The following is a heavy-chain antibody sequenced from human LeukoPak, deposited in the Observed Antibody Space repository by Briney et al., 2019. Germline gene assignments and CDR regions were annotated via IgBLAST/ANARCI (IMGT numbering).Heavy chain of an antibody. CDR1: GYTFTGYY. V-gene: IGHV1-2*02. CDR2: INPNSGGT. J-gene: IGHJ4*02. D-gene: IGHD3-3*01. Sequence: SVKVSCKASGYTFTGYYMHWVRQAPGQGLEWRGWINPNSGGTNYAQKFQGRVTMTRDTSISTAYMELSRLRSDDTAVYYCARDTVRFLEWFPLYFDYWGQGTLVTVSS. CDR3: ARDTVRFLEWFPLYFDY.